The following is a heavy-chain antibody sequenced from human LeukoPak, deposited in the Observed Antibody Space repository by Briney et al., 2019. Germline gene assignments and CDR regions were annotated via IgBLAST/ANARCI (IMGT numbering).Heavy chain of an antibody. D-gene: IGHD3-3*01. CDR2: INPKSGGT. CDR3: ARGGGTNFGVITD. J-gene: IGHJ4*02. Sequence: ASVKVSCKASGYTFTGYYMHWVRQAPGQGREWMGRINPKSGGTNNAQNFQGRVTMTRDTSISTAYMALSRLRSDDTAVYFCARGGGTNFGVITDWGQGTLVTVSS. V-gene: IGHV1-2*06. CDR1: GYTFTGYY.